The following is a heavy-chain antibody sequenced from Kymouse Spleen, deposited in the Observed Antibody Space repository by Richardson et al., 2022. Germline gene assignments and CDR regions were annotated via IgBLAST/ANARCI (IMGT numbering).Heavy chain of an antibody. Sequence: QVQLVESGGGVVQPGRSLRLSCAASGFTFSSYGMHWVRQAPGKGLEWVAVIWYDGSNKYYADSVKGRFTISRDNSKNTLYLQMNSLRAEDTAVYYCAREEAVAGTLYYYYYGMDVWGQGTTVTVSS. V-gene: IGHV3-33*01. CDR2: IWYDGSNK. D-gene: IGHD6-19*01. J-gene: IGHJ6*02. CDR1: GFTFSSYG. CDR3: AREEAVAGTLYYYYYGMDV.